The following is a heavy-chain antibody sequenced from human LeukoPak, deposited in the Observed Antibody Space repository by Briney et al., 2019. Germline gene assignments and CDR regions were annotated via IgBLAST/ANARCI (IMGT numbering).Heavy chain of an antibody. CDR2: IKPDASEI. J-gene: IGHJ4*02. Sequence: GGSLGLSCAGSGFPFSTYWMSWVRQAPGKGLEWVADIKPDASEIYYLDSVKGRFTVSRDNAKTSLYLQMNSLRVEDTAVYYCARPGGYGVQPLDYWGQGTLVTVAS. D-gene: IGHD5-12*01. V-gene: IGHV3-7*01. CDR1: GFPFSTYW. CDR3: ARPGGYGVQPLDY.